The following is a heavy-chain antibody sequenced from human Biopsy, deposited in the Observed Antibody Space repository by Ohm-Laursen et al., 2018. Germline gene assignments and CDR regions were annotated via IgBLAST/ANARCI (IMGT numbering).Heavy chain of an antibody. CDR2: INTHSGTT. CDR1: GYTFTGQY. J-gene: IGHJ1*01. D-gene: IGHD2-15*01. V-gene: IGHV1-2*02. Sequence: GSSVKVSCKASGYTFTGQYLHWVRQVPGHGLEWMGWINTHSGTTKFAQDFQGRVTMTRDTSITTAYMELRRLRADDTAVYYCAKGQDLRGGAEYFQHWGQGALVTVSS. CDR3: AKGQDLRGGAEYFQH.